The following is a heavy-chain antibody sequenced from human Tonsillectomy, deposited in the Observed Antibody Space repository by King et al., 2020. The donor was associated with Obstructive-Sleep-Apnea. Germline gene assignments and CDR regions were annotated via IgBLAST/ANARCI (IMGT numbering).Heavy chain of an antibody. CDR1: GFTFSSYA. CDR3: ARDLDFVVVVAALGGFDY. V-gene: IGHV3-30-3*01. J-gene: IGHJ4*02. Sequence: VQLVESGGGVVQPGRSLRLSCAASGFTFSSYAMHWVRQAPGKGLEWVAVISYDGSNKYYADSVKGRFTISRDNSKNTLYLQMNSLRAEDTAVYYCARDLDFVVVVAALGGFDYWGQGTLVTVSS. D-gene: IGHD2-15*01. CDR2: ISYDGSNK.